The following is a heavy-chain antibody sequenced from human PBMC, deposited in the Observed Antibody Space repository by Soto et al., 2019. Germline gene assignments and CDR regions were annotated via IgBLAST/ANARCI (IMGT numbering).Heavy chain of an antibody. D-gene: IGHD6-19*01. Sequence: EVQLVESGGGLVQPGGSLRLSCAASGFTVSSNYMSWVRQAPGKGLEWVSVIYSGGSTYYADSVKGRFTISRDNSNNTMYIRMNSLRSEDTAVYYCPRGLGSSGLGYWGQGTLVTVSS. CDR3: PRGLGSSGLGY. J-gene: IGHJ4*02. CDR2: IYSGGST. CDR1: GFTVSSNY. V-gene: IGHV3-66*01.